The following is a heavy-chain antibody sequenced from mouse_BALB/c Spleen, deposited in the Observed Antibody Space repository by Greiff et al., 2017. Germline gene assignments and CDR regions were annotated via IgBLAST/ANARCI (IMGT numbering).Heavy chain of an antibody. V-gene: IGHV13-2*02. J-gene: IGHJ2*01. CDR1: GFSFTNYR. CDR3: SYWDY. CDR2: ITIKSDNYGA. Sequence: VQLVETGGGLVRPGPSLKLSCVTSGFSFTNYRMHWLRQPPGKRLEWIAVITIKSDNYGANYAESVKGRFTISRDDSKSSVKLQRNRLKEEDTATDYCSYWDYWGQGTTLTVSS. D-gene: IGHD4-1*01.